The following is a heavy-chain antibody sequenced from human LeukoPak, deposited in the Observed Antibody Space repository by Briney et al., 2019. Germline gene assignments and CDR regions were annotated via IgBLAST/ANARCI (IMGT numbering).Heavy chain of an antibody. Sequence: GGSLRLSCAASGFTFSSYSMHWVRQAPGKGLEWVAVISYDIYSKYYADSVWGRFTISRDNSENTLYLQMNSLRGEDTAVYYCARDAWSIRSYFDYWGQGTLVTVSS. CDR1: GFTFSSYS. J-gene: IGHJ4*02. D-gene: IGHD2-8*01. V-gene: IGHV3-30*04. CDR3: ARDAWSIRSYFDY. CDR2: ISYDIYSK.